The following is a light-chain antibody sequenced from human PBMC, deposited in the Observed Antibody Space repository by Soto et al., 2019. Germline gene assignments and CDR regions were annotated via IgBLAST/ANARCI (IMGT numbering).Light chain of an antibody. CDR2: DDS. CDR3: QVWDSGSDHRYV. Sequence: SYELTQSPSVSVAPGQTARVTCGGKNIGSKSVHWYQQKPGQAPVLVVYDDSDRPSGIPERFSGSNSGNTATLTISRVEAGDEADYYCQVWDSGSDHRYVFGSGTKVTVL. V-gene: IGLV3-21*02. J-gene: IGLJ1*01. CDR1: NIGSKS.